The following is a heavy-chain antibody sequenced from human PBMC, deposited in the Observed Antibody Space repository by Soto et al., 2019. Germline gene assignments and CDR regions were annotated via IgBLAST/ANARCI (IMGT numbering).Heavy chain of an antibody. D-gene: IGHD1-26*01. V-gene: IGHV1-2*02. J-gene: IGHJ3*01. Sequence: GATVEDCHKASLYTFSQYYIHGVRQAPGQGLECMGWINPNSGDTFYGKKFQGRVIMTRDTSIRTGYMELTGRTSDDTAVYYCARDHVGDMSSFSVWG. CDR1: LYTFSQYY. CDR3: ARDHVGDMSSFSV. CDR2: INPNSGDT.